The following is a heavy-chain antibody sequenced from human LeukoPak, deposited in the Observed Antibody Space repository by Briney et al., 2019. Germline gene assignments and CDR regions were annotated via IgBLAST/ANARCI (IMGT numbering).Heavy chain of an antibody. V-gene: IGHV4-39*01. CDR3: ARQGPEGGIFDY. CDR2: IYYSGST. D-gene: IGHD2-15*01. Sequence: PSETLSLTCTVSGGSISSSSYYWGWLRQPQGKGLEWIGSIYYSGSTYYNPSLKSRVTISVDTSKNQFSLKLSSVTAADTAVYYCARQGPEGGIFDYWGQGTLVTVSS. J-gene: IGHJ4*02. CDR1: GGSISSSSYY.